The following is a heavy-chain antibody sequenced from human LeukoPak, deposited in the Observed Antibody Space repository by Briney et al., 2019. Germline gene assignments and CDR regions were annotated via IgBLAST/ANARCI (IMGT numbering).Heavy chain of an antibody. CDR2: ISSSSNYI. CDR3: ARGTPTTRDFDY. Sequence: GSLRLSCAASGFTFSDYYMSWIRQAPGKGLEWVSFISSSSNYIYYADSVKGRFTISRDNAKNSLYLQMNSLRAEDTAVYYCARGTPTTRDFDYWGQGTLVTVSS. J-gene: IGHJ4*02. CDR1: GFTFSDYY. V-gene: IGHV3-11*06. D-gene: IGHD4-11*01.